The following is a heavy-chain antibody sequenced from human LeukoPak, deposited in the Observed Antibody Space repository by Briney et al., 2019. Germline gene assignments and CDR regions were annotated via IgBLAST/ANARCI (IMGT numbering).Heavy chain of an antibody. CDR3: ARESYAAAYCGGDCPPDY. Sequence: ASVKVSCKASGYTFTGYYMHWVRQAPGQGLEWMGWINPNSGGTNYAQKFQGRVTMTRDTSISTAYMGLSRLRSDDTAVYYCARESYAAAYCGGDCPPDYWGQGTQVTVSS. CDR1: GYTFTGYY. V-gene: IGHV1-2*02. CDR2: INPNSGGT. D-gene: IGHD2-21*02. J-gene: IGHJ4*02.